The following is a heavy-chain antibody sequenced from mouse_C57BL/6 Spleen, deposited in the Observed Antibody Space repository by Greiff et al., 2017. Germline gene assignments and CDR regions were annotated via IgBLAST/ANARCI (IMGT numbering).Heavy chain of an antibody. J-gene: IGHJ4*01. CDR2: IWGDGST. CDR1: GFSFTSYG. Sequence: QVQLQQSGPGLVAPSPSLSITCTVSGFSFTSYGVSWVRQPPGKGLEWLGVIWGDGSTNYHSALISSLSISKDNSKSQAFFKLNILQTDDTATYYCAKGDEYDGVYYAMDYWGQGTSVTVSS. D-gene: IGHD2-4*01. CDR3: AKGDEYDGVYYAMDY. V-gene: IGHV2-3*01.